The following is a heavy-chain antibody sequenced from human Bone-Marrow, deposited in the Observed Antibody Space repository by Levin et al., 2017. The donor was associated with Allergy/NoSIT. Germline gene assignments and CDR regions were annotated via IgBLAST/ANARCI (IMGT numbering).Heavy chain of an antibody. CDR2: FDPKEGET. J-gene: IGHJ2*01. CDR3: AVRPREWGLDSYFDL. Sequence: GASVKVSCKVSGHTLTESSIHWVRQAPGKGLEWMGGFDPKEGETIYAQTFQGRVTMTADTSTDTAYMELSSLTSEDTAVFHCAVRPREWGLDSYFDLWGRGTLVTVSS. V-gene: IGHV1-24*01. CDR1: GHTLTESS. D-gene: IGHD1-26*01.